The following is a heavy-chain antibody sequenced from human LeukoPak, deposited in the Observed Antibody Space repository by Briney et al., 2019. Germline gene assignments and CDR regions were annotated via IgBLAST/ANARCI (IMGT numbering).Heavy chain of an antibody. CDR3: ASARGSGYPIQVYGMDV. J-gene: IGHJ6*02. D-gene: IGHD5-12*01. Sequence: GGSLRLSCAASGFTFDDYAMHWVRQAPGKGLEWVSGISWNSGSIGYADSVKGRFTISRDNAKNSLYLQMNSLRAEDTAVYYCASARGSGYPIQVYGMDVWGQGTTVTVSS. CDR2: ISWNSGSI. V-gene: IGHV3-9*01. CDR1: GFTFDDYA.